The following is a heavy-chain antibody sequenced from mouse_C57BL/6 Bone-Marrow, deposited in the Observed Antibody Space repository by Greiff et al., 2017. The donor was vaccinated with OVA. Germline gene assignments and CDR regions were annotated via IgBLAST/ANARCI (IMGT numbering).Heavy chain of an antibody. CDR3: ARDGGLRRYAMDY. V-gene: IGHV1-64*01. CDR2: IHPNSGST. J-gene: IGHJ4*01. CDR1: GYTFTSYW. Sequence: QVQLQQPGAELVKPGASVKLSCKASGYTFTSYWMHWVKQRPGQGLEWIGMIHPNSGSTNYNEKFKSKATLTVDKSSSTAYMQLSSLTSEDSAVYYCARDGGLRRYAMDYWGQGTSVTDSS. D-gene: IGHD2-2*01.